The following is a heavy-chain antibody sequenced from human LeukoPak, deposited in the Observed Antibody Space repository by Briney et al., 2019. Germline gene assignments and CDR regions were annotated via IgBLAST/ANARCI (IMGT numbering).Heavy chain of an antibody. J-gene: IGHJ4*02. D-gene: IGHD3-10*01. Sequence: SETLSLTCTVSGYSISSSYYWGWLRQPPGKGLEWIGSIYQSGTIYYNPSLKSRLTISVDTSKNQFSLKLSSVTAEDTAVYYCATTGGLITLVRGVTLDYWGQGTLVTVSS. V-gene: IGHV4-38-2*02. CDR2: IYQSGTI. CDR1: GYSISSSYY. CDR3: ATTGGLITLVRGVTLDY.